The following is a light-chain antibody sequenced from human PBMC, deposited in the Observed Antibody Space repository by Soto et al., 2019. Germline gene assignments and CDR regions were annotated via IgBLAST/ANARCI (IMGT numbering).Light chain of an antibody. J-gene: IGLJ1*01. CDR2: DVS. V-gene: IGLV2-14*01. CDR1: SSDVGGYNY. CDR3: SSHPSSSTSYV. Sequence: QSVLTQPPSVSGTPGQRVTISCTGTSSDVGGYNYVSWYQQHPGKAPKLMIYDVSNRPSGVSNRFSGSKSGNTASLTISGLQAEDEADHYCSSHPSSSTSYVFGTGTKVTVL.